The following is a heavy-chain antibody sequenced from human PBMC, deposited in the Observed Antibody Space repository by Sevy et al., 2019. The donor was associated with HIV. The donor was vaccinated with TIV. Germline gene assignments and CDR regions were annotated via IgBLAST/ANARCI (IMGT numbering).Heavy chain of an antibody. D-gene: IGHD2-2*01. J-gene: IGHJ4*02. Sequence: GGSLRLSCAASGFTFTLYAIHWVRQAPGKGLEWVALISYSGTNKYYADSVKGRFTISRDDSKNTAYLQMNNLRTDDTAVYYCARVGVVVPAATVYYYFDYWGQGTLVTVSS. CDR1: GFTFTLYA. CDR2: ISYSGTNK. CDR3: ARVGVVVPAATVYYYFDY. V-gene: IGHV3-30-3*01.